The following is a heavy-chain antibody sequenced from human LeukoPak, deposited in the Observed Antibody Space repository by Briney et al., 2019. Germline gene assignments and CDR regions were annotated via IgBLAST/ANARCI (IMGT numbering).Heavy chain of an antibody. J-gene: IGHJ4*02. V-gene: IGHV4-59*01. CDR3: ARGDGYNYPLVDY. CDR1: GFIFSDYG. Sequence: KSGGSLRLSCAASGFIFSDYGMHWIRQPPGKGLEWIGYIYYSGSTNYNPSLKSRVTISVDTSKNQFSLKLSSVTAADTAVYYCARGDGYNYPLVDYWGQGTLVTVSS. D-gene: IGHD5-24*01. CDR2: IYYSGST.